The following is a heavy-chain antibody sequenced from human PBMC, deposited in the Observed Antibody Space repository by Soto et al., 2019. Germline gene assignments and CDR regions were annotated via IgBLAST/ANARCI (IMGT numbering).Heavy chain of an antibody. CDR3: ACIAAPWEAFQPSHDY. CDR2: INPSGGST. Sequence: ASVKVSCKASGYTFTSYYMHWVRQAPGQGPEWMGIINPSGGSTSYAQKFQGRVTMTRDTSTSTVYMELSSLRSEDTAVYYCACIAAPWEAFQPSHDYWGQGTLVTVSS. CDR1: GYTFTSYY. J-gene: IGHJ4*02. D-gene: IGHD6-6*01. V-gene: IGHV1-46*01.